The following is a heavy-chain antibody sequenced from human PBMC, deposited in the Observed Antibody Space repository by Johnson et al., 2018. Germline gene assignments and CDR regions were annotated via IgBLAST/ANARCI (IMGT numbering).Heavy chain of an antibody. Sequence: QVQLVQSGGGVVQPGRSLRLSCAASGLTFSRSGMHWVRQAPGKGLEWVAMIWSAGSKKYYADSVKGRFSISRDNSKNTVDLQMDSLRAEDTALYYCASADRTDYYGTDAFDIWGQGTLVTVSS. V-gene: IGHV3-33*01. D-gene: IGHD3/OR15-3a*01. CDR3: ASADRTDYYGTDAFDI. CDR2: IWSAGSKK. CDR1: GLTFSRSG. J-gene: IGHJ3*02.